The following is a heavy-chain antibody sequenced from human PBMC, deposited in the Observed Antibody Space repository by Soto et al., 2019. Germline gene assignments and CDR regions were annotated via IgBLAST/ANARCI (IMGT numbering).Heavy chain of an antibody. D-gene: IGHD6-13*01. J-gene: IGHJ3*02. Sequence: SETLSLTCAVYGGSFSGYYWSWIRQPPGKGLEWIGEINHSGSTNYNPSLKSRVTISVDTSKNQFSLKLSSVTAADTAVYYCARGLAAAGTGRTRAFDIWGQGTMVTVSS. V-gene: IGHV4-34*01. CDR3: ARGLAAAGTGRTRAFDI. CDR1: GGSFSGYY. CDR2: INHSGST.